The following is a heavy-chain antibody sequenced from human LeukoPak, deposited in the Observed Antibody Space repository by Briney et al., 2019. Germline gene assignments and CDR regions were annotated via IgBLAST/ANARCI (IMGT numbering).Heavy chain of an antibody. CDR2: IYYSGST. CDR1: GGSISSSSYY. V-gene: IGHV4-39*07. J-gene: IGHJ4*02. Sequence: SETLSLTCTVSGGSISSSSYYWGWIRQPPGKGLEWIGSIYYSGSTYYNPSLESRVTISVDTSKNQFSLKLSSVTAADTAVYYCARLTGTTFIWGQGTLVTVSS. CDR3: ARLTGTTFI. D-gene: IGHD1-1*01.